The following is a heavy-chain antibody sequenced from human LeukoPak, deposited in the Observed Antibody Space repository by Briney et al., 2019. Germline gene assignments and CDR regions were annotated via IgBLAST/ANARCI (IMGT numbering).Heavy chain of an antibody. CDR3: ARGYCSSTTCYSAFDI. CDR1: GYTFTGYY. V-gene: IGHV1-2*02. Sequence: GASVKVSCKASGYTFTGYYMHWVRQAPGQGLEWMGWLNPNSGDTNFAQNFEGRVTMTRDTSISTAYMELSSLTSDDTAVYYCARGYCSSTTCYSAFDIWGQGTMVTVSS. D-gene: IGHD2-2*01. J-gene: IGHJ3*02. CDR2: LNPNSGDT.